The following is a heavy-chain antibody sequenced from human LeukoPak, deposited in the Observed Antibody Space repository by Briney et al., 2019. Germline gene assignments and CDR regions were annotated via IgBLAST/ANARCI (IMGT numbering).Heavy chain of an antibody. CDR2: TYLRSSWIY. CDR1: GDSVSSKSAA. J-gene: IGHJ3*02. CDR3: ARRGDGGRALDI. D-gene: IGHD5-24*01. Sequence: SQTLSLTCAISGDSVSSKSAAWNWIRQSPSRGLEWLGRTYLRSSWIYEYALSVRSRINLSPDTSKNQFSLQLNSVNADDTAVYYCARRGDGGRALDIWGQGTMVTVSS. V-gene: IGHV6-1*01.